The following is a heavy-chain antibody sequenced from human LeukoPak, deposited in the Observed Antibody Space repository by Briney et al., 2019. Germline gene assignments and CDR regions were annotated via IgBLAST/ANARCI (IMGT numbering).Heavy chain of an antibody. CDR3: AAEGRPTVVTFRKGAVDL. Sequence: SVKVSCKASGFTFTSSAVQWVRQARGQRLEWIGWIVVGRGNTNYAQKFQERVTITRDMSTSTVYMELSSLRSEDTAVYYCAAEGRPTVVTFRKGAVDLWGQGTMVTVSS. CDR2: IVVGRGNT. CDR1: GFTFTSSA. V-gene: IGHV1-58*01. J-gene: IGHJ3*01. D-gene: IGHD4-23*01.